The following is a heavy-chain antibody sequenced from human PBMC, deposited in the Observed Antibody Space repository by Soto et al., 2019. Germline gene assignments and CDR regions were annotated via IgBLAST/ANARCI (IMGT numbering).Heavy chain of an antibody. D-gene: IGHD3-3*01. CDR3: ARQIGDDPFDI. V-gene: IGHV4-4*09. J-gene: IGHJ3*02. CDR1: GGSISTYY. Sequence: SETLSLTCTVSGGSISTYYWNWIRQSPGKGLEWIGYIYRTGSTHYNPSLKSRAAISLGTSRNQFSLQLKSVTAADTAIYFCARQIGDDPFDIWGQGTMVTVSS. CDR2: IYRTGST.